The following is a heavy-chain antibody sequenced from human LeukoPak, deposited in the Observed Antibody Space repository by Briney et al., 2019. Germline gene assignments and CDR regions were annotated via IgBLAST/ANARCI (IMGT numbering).Heavy chain of an antibody. Sequence: PGGSLRLSCAASGFTFSSYWMHWVRQAPGKGLEWVSSISSSSSYIYYADSVKGRFTISRDNAKNSLYLQMNSLRAEDTALYYCARDLGDGYNLAFDYWGQGTLVTVSS. CDR3: ARDLGDGYNLAFDY. J-gene: IGHJ4*02. D-gene: IGHD5-24*01. V-gene: IGHV3-21*04. CDR2: ISSSSSYI. CDR1: GFTFSSYW.